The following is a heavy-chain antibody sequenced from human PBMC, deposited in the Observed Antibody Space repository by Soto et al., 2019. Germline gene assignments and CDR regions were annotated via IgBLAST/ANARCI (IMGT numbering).Heavy chain of an antibody. CDR3: ARDLLYCGGDCYHDAFDI. V-gene: IGHV1-18*01. CDR2: ISTYNGDT. CDR1: GYTFTTYG. Sequence: QVQLVQSGAEVKKPGASVKVSCKASGYTFTTYGISWVRQAPGQGLEWMGWISTYNGDTNYAQKVQGRVTMTADTSTRTAYMDLRSLRSDDTAVYYCARDLLYCGGDCYHDAFDIWGQGTMVTVSS. D-gene: IGHD2-21*02. J-gene: IGHJ3*02.